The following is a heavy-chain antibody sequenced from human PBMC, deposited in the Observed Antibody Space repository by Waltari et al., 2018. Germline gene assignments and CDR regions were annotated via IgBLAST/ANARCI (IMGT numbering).Heavy chain of an antibody. CDR1: GFTVSNFW. J-gene: IGHJ4*02. Sequence: EVQLVESGGGLVKPGGSLRLSCAASGFTVSNFWMSWARQASGKGLEWVANINQDGSGEYYVDSVKGRFTISRDNARNSLYLQMNSLRAEDTAVYYCQRGDYWGQGTLVTVSS. CDR2: INQDGSGE. CDR3: QRGDY. V-gene: IGHV3-7*04.